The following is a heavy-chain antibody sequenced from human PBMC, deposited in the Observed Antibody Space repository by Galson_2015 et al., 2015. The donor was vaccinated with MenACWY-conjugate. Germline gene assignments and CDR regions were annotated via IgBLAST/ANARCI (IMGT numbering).Heavy chain of an antibody. D-gene: IGHD3-22*01. CDR3: ARDYTSGYVFDY. CDR2: TYYRSKWYT. J-gene: IGHJ4*02. CDR1: GDSVSSKSAA. V-gene: IGHV6-1*01. Sequence: CAISGDSVSSKSAAWNWIRQSPSRGLEWLGRTYYRSKWYTDYAVSVKSRITINPDTSKNQFSLQLNSVTPEDRAVHYCARDYTSGYVFDYWGQGTLVTASS.